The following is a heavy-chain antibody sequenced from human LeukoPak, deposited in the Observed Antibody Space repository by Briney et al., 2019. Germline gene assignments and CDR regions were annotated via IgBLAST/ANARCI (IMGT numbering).Heavy chain of an antibody. CDR1: GFTVSSNY. J-gene: IGHJ6*03. CDR2: TYSGGST. V-gene: IGHV3-53*01. Sequence: GGSLRLSCAASGFTVSSNYMSWVRQAPGKGLEWVSVTYSGGSTYYADSVKGRFTISRDNSKNTLYLQMNSLRAEDTAVYYCARELREMVTPNLYYYMDVWGKGTTVTVSS. D-gene: IGHD5-18*01. CDR3: ARELREMVTPNLYYYMDV.